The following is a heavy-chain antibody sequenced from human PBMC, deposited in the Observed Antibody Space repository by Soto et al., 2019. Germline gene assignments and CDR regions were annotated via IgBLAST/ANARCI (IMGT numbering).Heavy chain of an antibody. CDR3: ARDVGYCSGGSCYFFDY. V-gene: IGHV1-69*06. CDR2: IIPIFGTA. D-gene: IGHD2-15*01. J-gene: IGHJ4*02. CDR1: GGTFSSYA. Sequence: QVQLVQSGAEVKKPGSSVKVSCKASGGTFSSYAISWVRQAPGQGLEWMRGIIPIFGTANYAQKFQGRVTITADKSTSTAYMELSSLRSEDTAVYYCARDVGYCSGGSCYFFDYWGQGTLVTVSS.